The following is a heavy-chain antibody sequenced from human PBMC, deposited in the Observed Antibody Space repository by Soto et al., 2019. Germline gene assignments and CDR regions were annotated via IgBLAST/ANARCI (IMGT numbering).Heavy chain of an antibody. Sequence: SETLSLTCSVSGGSISSGGYYWSWLRQHQTKGLEWLGSIYYSGSTYYTPSLRSRLTISLDMSKDQFSLKLSSVTAADTAVYFCARDKQNTGYFYGPPYNWFDPWGQGTLVTVSS. V-gene: IGHV4-31*03. CDR1: GGSISSGGYY. CDR3: ARDKQNTGYFYGPPYNWFDP. CDR2: IYYSGST. J-gene: IGHJ5*02. D-gene: IGHD3-9*01.